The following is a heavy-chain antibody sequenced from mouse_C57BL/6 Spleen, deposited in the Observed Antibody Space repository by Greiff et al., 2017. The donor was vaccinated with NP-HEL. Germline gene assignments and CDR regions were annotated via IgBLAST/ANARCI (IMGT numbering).Heavy chain of an antibody. Sequence: EVKLVESGEGLVKPGGSLKLSCAASGFTFSSYAMSWVRQTPEKRLEWVAYISSGGDYIYYADTVKGRCTISRDNARNTLYLQMSSLKSEDTAMYYCTRRTTVVATPYWYFDVWGTGTTVTVSS. V-gene: IGHV5-9-1*02. CDR2: ISSGGDYI. D-gene: IGHD1-1*01. CDR1: GFTFSSYA. J-gene: IGHJ1*03. CDR3: TRRTTVVATPYWYFDV.